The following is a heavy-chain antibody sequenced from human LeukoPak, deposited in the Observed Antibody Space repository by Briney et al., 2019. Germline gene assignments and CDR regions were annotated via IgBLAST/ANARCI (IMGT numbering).Heavy chain of an antibody. V-gene: IGHV1-69*13. CDR3: ARGTEEYSKSSGWSDP. Sequence: SVKVSCKASGGTFSIYAINWVRQAPGQGLEWMGGIIPLFGTPNYAQKFQGRVTITADESTNTAYMELNSLRSEDTAVYYCARGTEEYSKSSGWSDPWRQGTLVIVSS. CDR2: IIPLFGTP. D-gene: IGHD6-6*01. J-gene: IGHJ5*02. CDR1: GGTFSIYA.